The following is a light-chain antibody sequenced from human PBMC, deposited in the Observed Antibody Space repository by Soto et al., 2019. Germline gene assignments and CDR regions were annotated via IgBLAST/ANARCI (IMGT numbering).Light chain of an antibody. Sequence: SYELTQPPSVSVSPGQTARITCSGDALPKQYAYWYQQKPGQAPVLVIYKDSERPSGIPERFSGSSSGTTVTLTISGVQAEDEADYYCQSADSIGTSVVFGGGTKVTVL. CDR2: KDS. CDR3: QSADSIGTSVV. CDR1: ALPKQY. V-gene: IGLV3-25*03. J-gene: IGLJ2*01.